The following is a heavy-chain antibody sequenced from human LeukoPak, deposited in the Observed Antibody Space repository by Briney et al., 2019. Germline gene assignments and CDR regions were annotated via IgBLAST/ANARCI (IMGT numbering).Heavy chain of an antibody. CDR3: AREGLSYCGGDCYP. Sequence: SETLSLTCTVSGGSISSSSYYWGWIRQPPGKGLEGFGSIYYSGSTYYNPSLKRRVTISVDTSNNQFSLKLSSVTAADTAVYYCAREGLSYCGGDCYPWGQGTLVTVSS. CDR2: IYYSGST. CDR1: GGSISSSSYY. J-gene: IGHJ5*02. D-gene: IGHD2-21*02. V-gene: IGHV4-39*02.